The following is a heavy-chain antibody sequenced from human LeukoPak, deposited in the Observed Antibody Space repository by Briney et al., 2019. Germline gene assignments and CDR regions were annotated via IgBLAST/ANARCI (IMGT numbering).Heavy chain of an antibody. CDR3: AKGAFYEYVWGSYRYYDY. CDR2: ISGSGGST. J-gene: IGHJ4*02. CDR1: GFTFSSYA. Sequence: GGSQRLSCAASGFTFSSYAMSWVRQAPGKGLEWVSAISGSGGSTYYADSVKGRFTISRDNSKNTLYLLMNSLRAEDTAVYYCAKGAFYEYVWGSYRYYDYWGQGTLVTVSP. V-gene: IGHV3-23*01. D-gene: IGHD3-16*02.